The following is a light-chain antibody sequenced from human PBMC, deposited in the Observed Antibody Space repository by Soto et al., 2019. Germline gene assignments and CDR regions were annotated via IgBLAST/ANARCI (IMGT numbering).Light chain of an antibody. J-gene: IGLJ3*02. CDR1: SGHSTYA. CDR3: QTFEV. CDR2: LNSDGSH. V-gene: IGLV4-69*01. Sequence: QLVLTQSPSASASLGASVKLTCTLSSGHSTYAIAWHQQQPEKGPRYLMKLNSDGSHYKGDGIPDRFSGSSSGAERYLTISSLQSEDEADYYCQTFEVFGGGTKVTVL.